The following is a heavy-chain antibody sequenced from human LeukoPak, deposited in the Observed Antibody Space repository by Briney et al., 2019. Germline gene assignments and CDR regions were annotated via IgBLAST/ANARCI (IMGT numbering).Heavy chain of an antibody. J-gene: IGHJ3*02. CDR2: ISTRSTYI. D-gene: IGHD1-14*01. CDR3: ARARGGSINDAFDI. CDR1: GFTFSTYS. V-gene: IGHV3-21*01. Sequence: GGSLRLSCAASGFTFSTYSMNWVRQAPGKGLEWVSCISTRSTYIYYADSVKGRFTISRDNAKNSLYLQMNSLRAEDTAVYYCARARGGSINDAFDIWGQGTMVTVSS.